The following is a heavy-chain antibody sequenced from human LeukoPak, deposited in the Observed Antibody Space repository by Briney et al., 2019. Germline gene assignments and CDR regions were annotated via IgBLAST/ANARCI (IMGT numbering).Heavy chain of an antibody. CDR1: GGSFSGYY. Sequence: SESLSLTCAVYGGSFSGYYWSWIRQPPGKGLEWIGEINHSGSTNYNPSLKSRVTISVDTSKNQFSLKLSSVTAADTAVYYCARGGDGYNYYFDYWGQGTLVTVSS. CDR3: ARGGDGYNYYFDY. J-gene: IGHJ4*02. V-gene: IGHV4-34*01. D-gene: IGHD5-24*01. CDR2: INHSGST.